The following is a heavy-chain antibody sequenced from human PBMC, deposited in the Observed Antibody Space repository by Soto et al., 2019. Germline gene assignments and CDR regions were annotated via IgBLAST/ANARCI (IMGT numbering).Heavy chain of an antibody. V-gene: IGHV3-23*01. D-gene: IGHD2-2*01. Sequence: GGSLRLPCAASGFTFSNFAMSLVRHAPGKGLEWVSEISGSTGSTYYADSVKGRFTISRDNSKNTLHLQMNSLRAEDTAVYYCAKDTSSPPYYMDVWGKGTTVTVSS. J-gene: IGHJ6*03. CDR2: ISGSTGST. CDR3: AKDTSSPPYYMDV. CDR1: GFTFSNFA.